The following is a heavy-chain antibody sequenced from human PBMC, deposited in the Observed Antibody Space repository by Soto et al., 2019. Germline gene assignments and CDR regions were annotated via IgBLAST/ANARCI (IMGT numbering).Heavy chain of an antibody. Sequence: SETLSLTCTVSGGSISSGGYYWSWIRQHPGKGLEWIGYIYYSGSTYYNPSLKSRVTISVDTSKNQFSLKLSSVTAADTAVYYCARDFWGIEGDYYYGMDVWGQGTTVTVSS. J-gene: IGHJ6*02. CDR1: GGSISSGGYY. CDR3: ARDFWGIEGDYYYGMDV. CDR2: IYYSGST. D-gene: IGHD3-16*01. V-gene: IGHV4-31*03.